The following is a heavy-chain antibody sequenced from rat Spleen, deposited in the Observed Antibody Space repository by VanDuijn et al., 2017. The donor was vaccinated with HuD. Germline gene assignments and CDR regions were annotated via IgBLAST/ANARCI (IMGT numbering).Heavy chain of an antibody. J-gene: IGHJ3*01. CDR3: TGGGHSALNWFAY. CDR2: ISSSRGTI. Sequence: EVQLVESGGGLVQPGRSLKLSCVASGFTFSDYGMNWIRPAPGKGLEWVAYISSSRGTIYYADTVKGRFTISRDNAKDTGYLHMNNLRSEDTAMYYCTGGGHSALNWFAYWGQGTLVTVSS. D-gene: IGHD3-3*01. V-gene: IGHV5-34*01. CDR1: GFTFSDYG.